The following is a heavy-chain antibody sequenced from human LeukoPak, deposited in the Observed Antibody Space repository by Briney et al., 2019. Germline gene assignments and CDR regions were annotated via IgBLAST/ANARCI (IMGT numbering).Heavy chain of an antibody. V-gene: IGHV3-48*01. CDR2: ISRSGSSI. Sequence: GGSLRLSCAASGFTFNNYAMNWVRQAPGKGLEWVSHISRSGSSIFYADSVKGRFTIFRYNGQNSLYLQVSSLRSEDTAVYYCATESSRLSADWGQGTLVTVSS. J-gene: IGHJ4*02. CDR3: ATESSRLSAD. D-gene: IGHD6-6*01. CDR1: GFTFNNYA.